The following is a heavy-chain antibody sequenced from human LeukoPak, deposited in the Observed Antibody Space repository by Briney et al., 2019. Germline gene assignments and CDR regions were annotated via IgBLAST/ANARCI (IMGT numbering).Heavy chain of an antibody. CDR1: GFTFSSYG. Sequence: PGGSLRLSCAASGFTFSSYGMSWVRQAPGKGLEWVSTVGTGFDTYYTDSVKGRFTISRDNSKNTLSLQMSSLRAEDTATYYCTKNVPGRAIDYWGQGTLVTVSS. CDR2: VGTGFDT. D-gene: IGHD2-15*01. V-gene: IGHV3-23*01. J-gene: IGHJ4*02. CDR3: TKNVPGRAIDY.